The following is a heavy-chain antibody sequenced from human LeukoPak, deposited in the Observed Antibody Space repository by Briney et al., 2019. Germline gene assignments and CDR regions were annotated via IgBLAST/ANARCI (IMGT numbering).Heavy chain of an antibody. CDR2: ISWNSGSI. J-gene: IGHJ5*02. CDR1: GFTFDDYA. Sequence: GRSLRLSCAASGFTFDDYAMHWVRQAPGKGLEGVSGISWNSGSISYADSVKGRFTISRDNAKNSLYLQMNSLRAEDTALYSCAKDAASGGNSIFNWFDPWGQGTLVTVSS. V-gene: IGHV3-9*01. CDR3: AKDAASGGNSIFNWFDP. D-gene: IGHD4-23*01.